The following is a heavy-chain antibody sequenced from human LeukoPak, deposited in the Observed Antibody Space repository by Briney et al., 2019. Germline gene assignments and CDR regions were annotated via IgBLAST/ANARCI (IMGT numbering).Heavy chain of an antibody. V-gene: IGHV4-30-4*01. D-gene: IGHD6-13*01. CDR3: VRANPGYSSSWYRPRGNWFDP. CDR1: GGSISSGDYY. Sequence: SETLSLTCTVSGGSISSGDYYWSWIRQPPGKGLEWIGYIYYSGSTYYNPSLKSRVTISVDTSKNQFSLKLSSVTAADTAVYYCVRANPGYSSSWYRPRGNWFDPWGQGTLVTVSS. CDR2: IYYSGST. J-gene: IGHJ5*02.